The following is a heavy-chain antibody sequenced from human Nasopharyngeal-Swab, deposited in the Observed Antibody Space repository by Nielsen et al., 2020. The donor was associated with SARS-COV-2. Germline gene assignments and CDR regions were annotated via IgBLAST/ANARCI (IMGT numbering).Heavy chain of an antibody. D-gene: IGHD1-1*01. CDR3: ASGTYDNAPG. CDR1: GFTFTNYA. V-gene: IGHV3-23*01. J-gene: IGHJ4*02. Sequence: GESLKISCAASGFTFTNYAMSWVRQAPGKGLEWISETSTGGGSTNYADSVKGRFTSSRDNAKNSLYLQMNSLRHEDTAVYYCASGTYDNAPGWGQGTLVTVSS. CDR2: TSTGGGST.